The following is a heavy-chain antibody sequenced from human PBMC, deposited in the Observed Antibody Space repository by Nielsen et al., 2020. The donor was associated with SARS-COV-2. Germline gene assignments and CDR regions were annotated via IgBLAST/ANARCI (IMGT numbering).Heavy chain of an antibody. J-gene: IGHJ4*02. CDR1: GFTFSSYW. Sequence: GESLKISCAASGFTFSSYWMNWVRQAPGKGLEWVSSISSSSSYIYYADSVKGRFTISRDNAKNSLYLQMNSLRAEDTAVYYCASSSDWGQGTLVTVSS. CDR2: ISSSSSYI. V-gene: IGHV3-21*01. CDR3: ASSSD.